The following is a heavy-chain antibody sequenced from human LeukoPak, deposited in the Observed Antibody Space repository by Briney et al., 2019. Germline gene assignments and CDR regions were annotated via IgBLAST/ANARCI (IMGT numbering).Heavy chain of an antibody. J-gene: IGHJ3*01. CDR1: GGSMSSYY. V-gene: IGHV4-59*08. D-gene: IGHD3-22*01. CDR3: ARHPPRDSSGNDAFDV. CDR2: IFYSGSP. Sequence: SETLSLTCTVSGGSMSSYYWSWIRQPPGKGLEWIAYIFYSGSPNYNPSLKSRVTISVDTSKNQFSLKLSFVTAADTAVYYCARHPPRDSSGNDAFDVWGQGTMVTVSS.